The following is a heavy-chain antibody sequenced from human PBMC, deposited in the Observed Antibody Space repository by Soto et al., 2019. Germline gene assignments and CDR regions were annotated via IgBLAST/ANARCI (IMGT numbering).Heavy chain of an antibody. CDR1: GFTFSNHG. D-gene: IGHD3-22*01. CDR2: VWYDGSNK. J-gene: IGHJ4*02. Sequence: QVQLVESGGGVVQPGRSLRLSCAASGFTFSNHGMHWVRQAPGKGLEWVAVVWYDGSNKYYADSVKGRFTISRDNSKNTLYLQMNSLRAEDTAVYYCARDAGSSGYYHFDYWGQGTLVTVSS. V-gene: IGHV3-33*01. CDR3: ARDAGSSGYYHFDY.